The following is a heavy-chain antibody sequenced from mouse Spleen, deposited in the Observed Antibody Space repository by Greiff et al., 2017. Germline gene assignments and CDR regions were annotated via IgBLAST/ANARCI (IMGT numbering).Heavy chain of an antibody. Sequence: VQLQQSGAELVKPGASVKISCKASGYAFSSYWMNWVKQRPGKGLEWIGQIYPGDGDTNYNGKFKGKATLTADKSSSTAYMQLSSLTSEDSAVYFCAGLYYDYDGYYFDYWGQGTTLTVSS. D-gene: IGHD2-4*01. V-gene: IGHV1-80*01. CDR1: GYAFSSYW. CDR2: IYPGDGDT. CDR3: AGLYYDYDGYYFDY. J-gene: IGHJ2*01.